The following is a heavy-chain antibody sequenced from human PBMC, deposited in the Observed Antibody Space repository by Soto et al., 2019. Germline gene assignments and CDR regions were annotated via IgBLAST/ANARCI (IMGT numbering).Heavy chain of an antibody. CDR2: ISYTGGT. D-gene: IGHD6-25*01. CDR1: GGSIITSSYY. V-gene: IGHV4-39*02. J-gene: IGHJ4*02. Sequence: SETLSLTCAISGGSIITSSYYWGWIRQPPGQGLEWIGSISYTGGTYYNPSLKSRVSISLDTSKNHFSLNLNSVTAAATAVYYCATPLLGSLSAAIDSWGQGTLVTVSS. CDR3: ATPLLGSLSAAIDS.